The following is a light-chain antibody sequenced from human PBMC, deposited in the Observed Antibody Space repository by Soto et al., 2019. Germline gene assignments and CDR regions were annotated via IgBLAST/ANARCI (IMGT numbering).Light chain of an antibody. CDR1: SSKIGRNIIKWSSHIGGNT. V-gene: IGLV1-44*01. CDR2: SNN. J-gene: IGLJ1*01. Sequence: QVLLTSPPPASGTPRPRGTISFFGRSSKIGRNIIKWSSHIGGNTVNWYQQLPGTAPKLLIYSNNQRPSGVPDRFSGSKSGTSASLAISGLQSEDEADYYCAAWDDSLNGYAFGTGTKVTVL. CDR3: AAWDDSLNGYA.